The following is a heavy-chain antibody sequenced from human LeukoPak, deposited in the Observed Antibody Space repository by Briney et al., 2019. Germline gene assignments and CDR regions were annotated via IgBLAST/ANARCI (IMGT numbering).Heavy chain of an antibody. D-gene: IGHD5-24*01. CDR3: ARDLDGYSILDY. CDR2: ISSSGSTI. Sequence: GGSLRLSCAASGFTFSSYEMNWVRQAPGKGLEWVSYISSSGSTIYYADSVEGRFTISRDNTKNSLYLQMNSLRADDTAVYYCARDLDGYSILDYWGQGTLVTVSS. CDR1: GFTFSSYE. V-gene: IGHV3-48*03. J-gene: IGHJ4*02.